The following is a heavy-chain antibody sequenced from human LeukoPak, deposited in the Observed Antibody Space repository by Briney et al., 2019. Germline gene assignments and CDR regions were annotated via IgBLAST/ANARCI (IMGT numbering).Heavy chain of an antibody. Sequence: SVKVSCKASGGTFSSYAISWVRQAPGQGLEWMGRIIPILGIANYAQKFQGRVTITADKSTSTAYMELSSLRSEDTAVYYCAVLAARLNYFDYWGQGTLVTVFS. CDR2: IIPILGIA. CDR1: GGTFSSYA. CDR3: AVLAARLNYFDY. D-gene: IGHD6-6*01. J-gene: IGHJ4*02. V-gene: IGHV1-69*04.